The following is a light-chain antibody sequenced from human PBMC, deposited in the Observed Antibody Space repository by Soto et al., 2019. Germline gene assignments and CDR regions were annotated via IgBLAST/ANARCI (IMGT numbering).Light chain of an antibody. Sequence: QSALTQPASVSGSPGQSITISCTGTSTDVENYNLVSWYQQHPGKAPKLIIFEGSRRPSGVSNRFSGSKSGNTASLTISGLQGEDEADYYCCSYEHSRTSGVIGGGTKLTVL. V-gene: IGLV2-23*01. J-gene: IGLJ2*01. CDR1: STDVENYNL. CDR3: CSYEHSRTSGV. CDR2: EGS.